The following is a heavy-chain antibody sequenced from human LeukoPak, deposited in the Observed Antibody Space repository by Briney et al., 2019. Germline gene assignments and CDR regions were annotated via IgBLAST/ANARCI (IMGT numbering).Heavy chain of an antibody. J-gene: IGHJ4*02. CDR2: ISSSSIDI. V-gene: IGHV3-21*05. CDR1: GISFNSYS. Sequence: GGSLRLSCAASGISFNSYSMNWVRQAPGKGLERVSYISSSSIDIYYADSVKGRFTISRDNAKNSLYLQMNSLRAEDTAVYYCASGGHTHGKPPGWGQGTLVTVSS. D-gene: IGHD4-23*01. CDR3: ASGGHTHGKPPG.